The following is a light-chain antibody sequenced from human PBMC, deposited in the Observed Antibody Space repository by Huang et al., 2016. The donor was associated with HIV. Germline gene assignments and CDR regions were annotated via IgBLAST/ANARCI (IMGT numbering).Light chain of an antibody. J-gene: IGKJ1*01. CDR3: MQGLQTWT. V-gene: IGKV2-28*01. Sequence: DIVMVQSPASLSVTPGEAASITCRSSQSLLHSNGHNYVDCDWQKPGQSPQLLIYLGSIRASGVPDRFSGSGSGTDFTLRINRVEAGDVGIYYCMQGLQTWTFGQGTKVEI. CDR2: LGS. CDR1: QSLLHSNGHNY.